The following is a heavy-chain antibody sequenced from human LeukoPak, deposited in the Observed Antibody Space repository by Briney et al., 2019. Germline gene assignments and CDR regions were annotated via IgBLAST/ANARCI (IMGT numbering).Heavy chain of an antibody. CDR1: GYTFTNYG. CDR3: ARTTVTTWENWFDP. J-gene: IGHJ5*02. CDR2: ISAYNGNT. V-gene: IGHV1-18*01. D-gene: IGHD4-17*01. Sequence: ASVKVSCKASGYTFTNYGISWVRQAPGQGLEWMGWISAYNGNTNYAQKVQGRVTMTTDTSTSTAYMDLRSLRSDDTAVYYCARTTVTTWENWFDPWGQGTLVTVSS.